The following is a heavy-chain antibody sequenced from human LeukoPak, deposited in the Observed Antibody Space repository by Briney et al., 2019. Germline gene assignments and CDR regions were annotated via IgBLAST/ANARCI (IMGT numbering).Heavy chain of an antibody. CDR1: GFSFNYYG. J-gene: IGHJ6*03. CDR3: AKGGGYEAQYYYYYLDV. Sequence: GGSLRLSCAASGFSFNYYGMHWVRQAPGKGLERVSAISKNGGSTYYANSLKGRFTISRDNSKNTLYLQMKSLRAEDTAVYYCAKGGGYEAQYYYYYLDVWGKGTTVTISS. D-gene: IGHD5-12*01. V-gene: IGHV3-64*04. CDR2: ISKNGGST.